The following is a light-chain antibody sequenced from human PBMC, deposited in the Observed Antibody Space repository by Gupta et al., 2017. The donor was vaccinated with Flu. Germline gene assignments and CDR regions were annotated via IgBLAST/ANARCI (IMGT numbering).Light chain of an antibody. J-gene: IGLJ1*01. CDR1: SSDVGGYNY. CDR3: CSYASSDSYV. V-gene: IGLV2-11*01. Sequence: QSALTQPRSVSGSPGQSVTISCTGTSSDVGGYNYVSWYQQHPGKAPKLMIYDVSKRPSGVPGRFSGSKSGNTASLTISGLEEEEAADYYCCSYASSDSYVFGTGTKVTVL. CDR2: DVS.